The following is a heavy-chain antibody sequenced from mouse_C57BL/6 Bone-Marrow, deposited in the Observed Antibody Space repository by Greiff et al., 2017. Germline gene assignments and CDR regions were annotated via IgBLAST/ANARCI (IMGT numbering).Heavy chain of an antibody. CDR3: ARRDYYGSLWYFDV. CDR1: GYTFTSYW. Sequence: QVQLQQPGAELVKPGASVKLSCKASGYTFTSYWMHWVKQRPGQGLAWIGMIHPNSGSTNYNEKFKSKATLTVDKSSSTAYMQLSSLTSEDSAVYYCARRDYYGSLWYFDVWGTGTTVTVSS. CDR2: IHPNSGST. V-gene: IGHV1-64*01. D-gene: IGHD1-1*01. J-gene: IGHJ1*03.